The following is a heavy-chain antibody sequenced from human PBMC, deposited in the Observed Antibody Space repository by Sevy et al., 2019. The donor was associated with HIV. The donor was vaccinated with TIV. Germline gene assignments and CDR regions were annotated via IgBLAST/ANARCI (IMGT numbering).Heavy chain of an antibody. Sequence: GGSLRLSCAASGFTFSSFGMNWVRQAPGKGLEWISYISHSTNTSLYAASVTGRFSISRDNARNSLYLQMNSLRAEDTAVYYCARESYFYDTTTFPENDYWGRGTLVTVSS. CDR1: GFTFSSFG. V-gene: IGHV3-48*01. D-gene: IGHD3-22*01. CDR3: ARESYFYDTTTFPENDY. CDR2: ISHSTNTS. J-gene: IGHJ4*02.